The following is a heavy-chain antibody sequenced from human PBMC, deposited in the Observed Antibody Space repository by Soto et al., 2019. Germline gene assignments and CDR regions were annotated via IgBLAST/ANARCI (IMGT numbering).Heavy chain of an antibody. V-gene: IGHV3-48*02. CDR3: ARDPGGSTWFVGVYYFFGMDV. CDR1: GFIFSDYT. CDR2: ISSSGGAI. J-gene: IGHJ6*02. Sequence: EVQLVESGGDLVQPGGSLRLSCAASGFIFSDYTMTWVRQAPGRGLEFVSHISSSGGAIFYAESVKGRFTVSRDNAKNSLYLPMNSLRDEDTAVYFCARDPGGSTWFVGVYYFFGMDVWGQGTAVTVSS. D-gene: IGHD6-13*01.